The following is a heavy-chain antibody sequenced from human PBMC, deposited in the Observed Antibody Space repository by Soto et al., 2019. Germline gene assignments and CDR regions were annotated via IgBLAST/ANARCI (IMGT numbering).Heavy chain of an antibody. V-gene: IGHV4-31*03. CDR2: IYHSGTT. D-gene: IGHD5-12*01. J-gene: IGHJ4*02. CDR1: GASISSGGYY. Sequence: QVQLQESGPGLMKPSQTLSLTCTVSGASISSGGYYWSWIRQHPGKGLEWIGYIYHSGTTSYNPSLKSRVTIPVDTSNNQFSLKLSSVTAADTAMYYCARDHSGYDFLDYWGQGTLVTVSS. CDR3: ARDHSGYDFLDY.